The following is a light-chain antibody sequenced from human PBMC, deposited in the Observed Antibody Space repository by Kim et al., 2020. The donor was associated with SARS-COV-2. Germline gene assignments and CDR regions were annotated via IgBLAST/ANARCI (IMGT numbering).Light chain of an antibody. CDR3: QVWDSSSDHVI. CDR2: YDS. CDR1: NEGSKT. J-gene: IGLJ2*01. V-gene: IGLV3-21*01. Sequence: AQGKPGMITGGGGNEGSKTVHWDPEEAGGAPFRVIHYDSDRPSGIPERFSGSHSGNTATLTIRRGEAGDEADYYCQVWDSSSDHVIFGGGTQLTVL.